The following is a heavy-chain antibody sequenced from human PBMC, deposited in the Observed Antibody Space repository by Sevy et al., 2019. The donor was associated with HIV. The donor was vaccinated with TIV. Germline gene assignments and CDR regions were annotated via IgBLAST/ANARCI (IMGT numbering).Heavy chain of an antibody. J-gene: IGHJ4*02. CDR2: ISAYNGNT. Sequence: ASVKVSCKASGYTFTSYGISWVRQAPGQGLEWMGWISAYNGNTNFAQKLQGRVTMNTDTSTSTAYMELRSLRSDDTAVYYCARDLSAYYYDSSGYGNWGQGTLVTVSS. CDR3: ARDLSAYYYDSSGYGN. D-gene: IGHD3-22*01. CDR1: GYTFTSYG. V-gene: IGHV1-18*04.